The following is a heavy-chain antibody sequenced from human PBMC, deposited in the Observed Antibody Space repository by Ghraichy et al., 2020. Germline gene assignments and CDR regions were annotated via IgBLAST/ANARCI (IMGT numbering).Heavy chain of an antibody. CDR3: ARESRDIAVAGAPYYFDY. J-gene: IGHJ4*02. CDR1: GFTFSSYA. D-gene: IGHD6-19*01. V-gene: IGHV3-30*04. Sequence: GGSLRLSCAASGFTFSSYAMHWVRQAPGKGLEWMAVISYDGSNTYYADSVKGRITISRDNSKNTLYLQMNSLRAEDTAVYYCARESRDIAVAGAPYYFDYWGQGPLVTVSS. CDR2: ISYDGSNT.